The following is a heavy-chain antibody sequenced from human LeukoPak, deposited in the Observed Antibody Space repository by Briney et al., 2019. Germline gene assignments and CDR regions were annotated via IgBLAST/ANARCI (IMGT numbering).Heavy chain of an antibody. J-gene: IGHJ4*02. CDR2: ISYDGSNK. Sequence: GGSLRLSCAASGFTFSSYGMHWVRQAPGKGLEWVAVISYDGSNKYYADSVKGRFTISRDNSKNTLYLQMNSLRAEDTAVYYCAKDQVPSIVGATSLGYWGQGTLVTVSS. V-gene: IGHV3-30*18. CDR1: GFTFSSYG. CDR3: AKDQVPSIVGATSLGY. D-gene: IGHD1-26*01.